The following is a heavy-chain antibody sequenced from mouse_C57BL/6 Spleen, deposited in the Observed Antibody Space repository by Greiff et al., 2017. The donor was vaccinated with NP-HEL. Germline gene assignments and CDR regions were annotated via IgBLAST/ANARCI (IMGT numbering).Heavy chain of an antibody. CDR3: TRGSLGYFDY. D-gene: IGHD6-2*01. V-gene: IGHV1-15*01. CDR1: GYTFTDYE. CDR2: IDPETGGT. J-gene: IGHJ2*01. Sequence: QVQLQQSGAELVRPGASVTLSCKASGYTFTDYEMHWVKQTPVHGLEWIGAIDPETGGTAYNQKFKGKAILTADKSSSTAYMELRSLTSEDSAVYYCTRGSLGYFDYGGQGTTLTVSS.